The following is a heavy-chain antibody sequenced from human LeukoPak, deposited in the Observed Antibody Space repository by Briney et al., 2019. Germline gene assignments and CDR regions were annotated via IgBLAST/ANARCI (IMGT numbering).Heavy chain of an antibody. Sequence: SGGSLRLSCAASGFTFSSYSMNWVRQAPGEGLEWVSSISSSSSYIYYADSVKGRFTISRDNAKNSLYLQMNSLRAEDTAVYYCARGHSASDYFGKWGQGTLVTVSS. CDR1: GFTFSSYS. J-gene: IGHJ4*02. CDR2: ISSSSSYI. CDR3: ARGHSASDYFGK. V-gene: IGHV3-21*01.